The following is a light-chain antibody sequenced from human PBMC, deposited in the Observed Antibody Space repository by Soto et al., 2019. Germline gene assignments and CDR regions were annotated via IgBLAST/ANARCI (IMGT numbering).Light chain of an antibody. CDR2: GAS. V-gene: IGKV3-20*01. CDR3: QQYGDSPRT. CDR1: QSVSSNS. J-gene: IGKJ1*01. Sequence: EIVLTQSPATLSLSPGERATLSWRASQSVSSNSLAWYQQKPGQAPRLLIYGASTRATGIPDRFSGSGSGTDFTLTIGRLEPEDFAVYHCQQYGDSPRTFGQGTKVDI.